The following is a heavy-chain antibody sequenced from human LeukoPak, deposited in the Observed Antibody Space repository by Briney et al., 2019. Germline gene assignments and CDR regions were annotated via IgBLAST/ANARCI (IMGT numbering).Heavy chain of an antibody. J-gene: IGHJ6*03. CDR1: GYIFSSYA. D-gene: IGHD6-6*01. CDR2: IIPMFGTA. V-gene: IGHV1-69*06. CDR3: ARGADWQLLEYYYYYMDV. Sequence: SVKVSCKASGYIFSSYAISWVRQAPGQGLEWMGGIIPMFGTANYAQKFQGRLTITADKSTNTGYMELSSLRSEDTAVYYCARGADWQLLEYYYYYMDVWGKGTTVTVSS.